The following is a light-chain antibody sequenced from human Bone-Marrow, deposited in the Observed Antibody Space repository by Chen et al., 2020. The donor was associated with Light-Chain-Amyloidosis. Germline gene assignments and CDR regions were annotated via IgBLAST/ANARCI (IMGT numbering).Light chain of an antibody. J-gene: IGKJ1*01. CDR2: DAS. CDR1: QSVFRY. Sequence: EIVLTQSPATLSLSPGETATLSCRASQSVFRYLAWYQQVPGQPPRLLIYDASTRATGTPARISGGGSGTDFTRTISSLDPEDFAVYYCQQRSSWPWTFGQGTKVEVK. CDR3: QQRSSWPWT. V-gene: IGKV3-11*01.